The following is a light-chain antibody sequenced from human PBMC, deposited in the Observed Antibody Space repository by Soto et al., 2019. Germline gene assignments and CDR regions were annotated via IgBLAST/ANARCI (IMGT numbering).Light chain of an antibody. CDR3: QQYGSWT. CDR2: GAS. J-gene: IGKJ1*01. V-gene: IGKV3-20*01. Sequence: EIVLTQSPGTLSLSPGERATLSCRASQSISSNYLAWYQQKPGQAPRLLIYGASSRATGIPDRFSGSGSETDFPLTISRLEPEASQIYNCQQYGSWTFAQGTKVEIK. CDR1: QSISSNY.